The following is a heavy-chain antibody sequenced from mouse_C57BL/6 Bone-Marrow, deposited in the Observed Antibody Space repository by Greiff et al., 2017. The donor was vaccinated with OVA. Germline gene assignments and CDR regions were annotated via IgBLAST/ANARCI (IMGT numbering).Heavy chain of an antibody. V-gene: IGHV1-63*01. CDR3: AREGLLYYGRPFDY. J-gene: IGHJ2*01. D-gene: IGHD1-1*01. CDR1: GYTFTNYW. CDR2: IYPGGGYT. Sequence: VQLQQSGAELVRPGTSVKMSCKASGYTFTNYWIGWAKQRPGHGLEWIGDIYPGGGYTNYNEKFKGKATLTADKSSSTAYMQFSSLTSEDSAIYYCAREGLLYYGRPFDYWGQGTTLTVSS.